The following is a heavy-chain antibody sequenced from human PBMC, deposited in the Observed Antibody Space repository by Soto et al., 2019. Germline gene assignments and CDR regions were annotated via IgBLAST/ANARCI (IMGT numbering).Heavy chain of an antibody. D-gene: IGHD3-22*01. CDR1: GFTFSSYG. J-gene: IGHJ4*02. CDR3: AKEWVYDSSGWSFDY. Sequence: LRLSCAASGFTFSSYGMHWVRQARGKGLEWVAVILNDGSNKYYADSVKGRFTISRDNSKNTLYLQMNSLRAEDTAVFYCAKEWVYDSSGWSFDYWGQGTQVTVSS. V-gene: IGHV3-30*18. CDR2: ILNDGSNK.